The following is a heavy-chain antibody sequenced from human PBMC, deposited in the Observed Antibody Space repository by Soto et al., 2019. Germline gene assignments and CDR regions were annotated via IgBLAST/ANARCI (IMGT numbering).Heavy chain of an antibody. J-gene: IGHJ3*02. V-gene: IGHV3-53*01. D-gene: IGHD3-22*01. CDR3: VRDQLYYYDIFGRPLNGFDI. Sequence: PGGSLRLSCAVSGFSVSSNDMSWVRQAPGTGLEWVSVIYSGGSTYYADSVKGRFTISRDNAENSLYLQMNSLGAEDTALYYCVRDQLYYYDIFGRPLNGFDIWGQGTMVTVSS. CDR1: GFSVSSND. CDR2: IYSGGST.